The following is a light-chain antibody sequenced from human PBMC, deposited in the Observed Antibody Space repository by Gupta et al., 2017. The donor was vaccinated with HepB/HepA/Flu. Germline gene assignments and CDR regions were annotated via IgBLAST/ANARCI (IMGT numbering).Light chain of an antibody. J-gene: IGKJ4*01. CDR3: QQRSDWGLT. CDR1: QSVSSY. V-gene: IGKV3-11*01. Sequence: EIVLTQSPATLSLSPGERATLSCRASQSVSSYLAWYQQKPGQAPRLLIYDASNRATGIPARFSGSASGTDFTLTISILDPEDFAVYYCQQRSDWGLTFGGGTKVEIK. CDR2: DAS.